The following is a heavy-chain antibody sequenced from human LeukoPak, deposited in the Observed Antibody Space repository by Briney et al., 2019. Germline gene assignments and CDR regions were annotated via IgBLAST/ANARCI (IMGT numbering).Heavy chain of an antibody. D-gene: IGHD3-22*01. CDR1: GYSISSGYF. CDR2: IYYSGST. J-gene: IGHJ5*02. Sequence: SETLSLTCTVSGYSISSGYFWGWFRQPPGKGLEWIGSIYYSGSTYYNPSLKSRVTISVDTSKNQFSLKLSSVTAADTAVYYCARGLFHKEVFDPWGQGTLVTVSS. V-gene: IGHV4-38-2*02. CDR3: ARGLFHKEVFDP.